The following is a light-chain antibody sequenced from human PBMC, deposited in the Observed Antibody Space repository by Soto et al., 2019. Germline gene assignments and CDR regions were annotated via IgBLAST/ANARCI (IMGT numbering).Light chain of an antibody. CDR2: GAS. V-gene: IGKV3-15*01. J-gene: IGKJ1*01. CDR1: QGVSRK. Sequence: DIVMKQSPATLSVAPGERVTFSCRASQGVSRKLAWYQHKPGQAPRLLISGASTGATGIPARFSGSGSGTDFTLTISSLQSEDFAVYYCQQYNNWPWTFGQGTKVDIK. CDR3: QQYNNWPWT.